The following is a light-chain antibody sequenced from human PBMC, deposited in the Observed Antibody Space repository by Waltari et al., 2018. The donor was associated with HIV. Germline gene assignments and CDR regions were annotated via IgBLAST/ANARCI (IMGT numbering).Light chain of an antibody. CDR1: QSISSY. CDR2: AAS. V-gene: IGKV1-39*01. J-gene: IGKJ2*01. Sequence: DIQMTQSPSPLSASVRHSLTSTCRASQSISSYLNWYQQKPGKAPKLLIYAASSLQSGVPSRFSGSGSGTDFTLTISSLQPEDFATYYCQQSYSTPEYTFGQGTKLEIK. CDR3: QQSYSTPEYT.